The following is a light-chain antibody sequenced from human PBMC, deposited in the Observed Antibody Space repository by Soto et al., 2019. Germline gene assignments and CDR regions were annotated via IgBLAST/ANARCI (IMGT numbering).Light chain of an antibody. CDR1: QSIDGN. CDR3: QQYNNWPGT. V-gene: IGKV3-15*01. Sequence: EFVLPQSHATLSVSPGEGATLSCRASQSIDGNLAWYQQRPGQAPRLLINAASTRATGVPARFSGSGSGTDFTLTISSLQSEDFAVYYCQQYNNWPGTFGQGTKV. CDR2: AAS. J-gene: IGKJ1*01.